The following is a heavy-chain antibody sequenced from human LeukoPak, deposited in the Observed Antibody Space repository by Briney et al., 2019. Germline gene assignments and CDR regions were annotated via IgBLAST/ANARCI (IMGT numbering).Heavy chain of an antibody. Sequence: PGGSPRLSSAPSGFTFSNYEMNWVREAPGKGRGWFSYISSSGSTIYYADSVKGRFTISRDNAKNSLYLQMNSLRAEDTAVYYCARDTAHSSGWDPWGQGTLVTVSS. D-gene: IGHD6-19*01. CDR3: ARDTAHSSGWDP. V-gene: IGHV3-48*03. J-gene: IGHJ5*02. CDR2: ISSSGSTI. CDR1: GFTFSNYE.